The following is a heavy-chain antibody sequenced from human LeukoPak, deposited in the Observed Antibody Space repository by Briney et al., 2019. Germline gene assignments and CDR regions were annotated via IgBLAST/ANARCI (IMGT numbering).Heavy chain of an antibody. CDR1: GGSISSYY. D-gene: IGHD3-22*01. V-gene: IGHV4-4*07. CDR3: ARDLGYYDSSGYYYYFDY. Sequence: SETLSLTRTVSGGSISSYYWSWIRQPAGKGLEWIGRIYTSGSTNYNPSLKSRVTMSVDTSKNQFSLKLSSVTAADTAVYYCARDLGYYDSSGYYYYFDYWGQGTLVTVSS. J-gene: IGHJ4*02. CDR2: IYTSGST.